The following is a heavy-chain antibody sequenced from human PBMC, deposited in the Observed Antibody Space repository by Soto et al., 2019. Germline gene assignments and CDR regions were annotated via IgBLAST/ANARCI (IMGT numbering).Heavy chain of an antibody. CDR3: ARAPEVYCSSTSCYSTLDV. V-gene: IGHV5-51*01. CDR2: IYPGDSDA. J-gene: IGHJ6*02. Sequence: PGESLKISCKGSGYSFTNYWIGWVRQMPGKXLEWMGIIYPGDSDARYSPSFQGQVTISADKSITTAYLQWSSLKASDTAMYFCARAPEVYCSSTSCYSTLDVWGQGTTVTVSS. CDR1: GYSFTNYW. D-gene: IGHD2-2*02.